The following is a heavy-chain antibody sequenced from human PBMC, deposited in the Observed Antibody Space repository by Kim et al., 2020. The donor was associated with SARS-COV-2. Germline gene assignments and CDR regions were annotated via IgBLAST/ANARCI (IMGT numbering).Heavy chain of an antibody. J-gene: IGHJ4*02. V-gene: IGHV3-48*02. D-gene: IGHD2-2*03. CDR2: TI. CDR3: ARVKGGFCDY. Sequence: TIHYADSLKGRFTISRDNAKNSLYLQLNSLRDEDTAVYYCARVKGGFCDYWGQGTLVTVSS.